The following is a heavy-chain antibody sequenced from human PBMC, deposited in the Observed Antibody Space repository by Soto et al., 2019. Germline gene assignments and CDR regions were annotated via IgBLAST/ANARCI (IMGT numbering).Heavy chain of an antibody. J-gene: IGHJ6*02. V-gene: IGHV3-30-3*01. D-gene: IGHD2-2*02. CDR2: ISYDGSNK. CDR3: AGDLGCSSTSCYRGMDSYYYYGMDV. Sequence: QVQLVESGGGVVQPGRSLRLSCAASGFTFSSYAMHWVRQAPGKGLEWVAVISYDGSNKYYADSVKGRFTISRDNSKNTLYLRKNSLRAEDTAVYYCAGDLGCSSTSCYRGMDSYYYYGMDVWGQGTTVTVSS. CDR1: GFTFSSYA.